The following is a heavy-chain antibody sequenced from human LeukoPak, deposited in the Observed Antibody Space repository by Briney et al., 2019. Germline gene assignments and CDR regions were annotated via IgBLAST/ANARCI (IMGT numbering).Heavy chain of an antibody. V-gene: IGHV1-2*04. J-gene: IGHJ6*02. Sequence: ASVTVSCKASGYTFTGYYMHWVRQAPGQGLEWMGWINPNSGGTNYAQKFQGWVTMTRDTSISTAYMELSGLRSDDTAVYYCARDEDSGYGTKGMDVWGQGTTVTVSS. CDR1: GYTFTGYY. D-gene: IGHD3-22*01. CDR2: INPNSGGT. CDR3: ARDEDSGYGTKGMDV.